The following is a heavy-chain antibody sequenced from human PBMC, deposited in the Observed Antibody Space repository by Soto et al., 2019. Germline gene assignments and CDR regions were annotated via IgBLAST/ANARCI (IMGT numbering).Heavy chain of an antibody. D-gene: IGHD3-10*01. J-gene: IGHJ3*02. CDR1: GYTFNSHG. CDR3: ARPDYYNTGSGAFDI. Sequence: QVQLVQSGAEVKRPGASVKVSCKASGYTFNSHGISWVRQAPGQGLEWLGWISVYDGNTNFAQKFQGRVTMTTDTLTSTAYMELRSLRSADTAVYYCARPDYYNTGSGAFDIWGQGTMVTVSS. V-gene: IGHV1-18*01. CDR2: ISVYDGNT.